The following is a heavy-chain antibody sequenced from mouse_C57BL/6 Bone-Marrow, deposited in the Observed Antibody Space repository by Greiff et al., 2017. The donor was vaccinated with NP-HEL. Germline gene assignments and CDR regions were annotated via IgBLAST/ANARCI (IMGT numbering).Heavy chain of an antibody. Sequence: QVQLQQPGAELVMPGASVKLSCKASGYTFTSYWMHWVKQRPGQGLEWIGEIDPSDSYTTYNQKFKGKSTLTVDKSSSTAYMQLSSLTSEDSAVYYCAREGTTVVATDFDYWGQGTTLTVSS. V-gene: IGHV1-69*01. CDR3: AREGTTVVATDFDY. CDR2: IDPSDSYT. CDR1: GYTFTSYW. J-gene: IGHJ2*01. D-gene: IGHD1-1*01.